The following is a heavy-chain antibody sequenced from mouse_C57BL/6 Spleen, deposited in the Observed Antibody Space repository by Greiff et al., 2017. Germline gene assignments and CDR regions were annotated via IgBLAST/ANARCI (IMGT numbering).Heavy chain of an antibody. CDR2: IYPRSGNT. Sequence: QVQLQQSGAELARPGASVKLSCKASGYTFTSYGISWVKQRTGQGLEWIGEIYPRSGNTYYNEKFKGKATLTADKSSSTAYMELRSLTSEDSAGYFCAPPGSSYDRFAYWGQGTLVTVSA. CDR1: GYTFTSYG. D-gene: IGHD1-1*01. CDR3: APPGSSYDRFAY. J-gene: IGHJ3*01. V-gene: IGHV1-81*01.